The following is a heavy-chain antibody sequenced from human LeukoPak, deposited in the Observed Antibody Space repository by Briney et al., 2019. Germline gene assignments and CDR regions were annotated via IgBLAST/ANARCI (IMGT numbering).Heavy chain of an antibody. V-gene: IGHV3-48*04. Sequence: LSGGSLRLSCAASGFTFSTYSINWVRQAPGKGLEWVSYISSDSSTIYYADSLKGRFTISRDNAKNSLYLQMNSLRAEDTAVYYCAELGITMIGGVWGKGTTVTISS. J-gene: IGHJ6*04. CDR3: AELGITMIGGV. D-gene: IGHD3-10*02. CDR2: ISSDSSTI. CDR1: GFTFSTYS.